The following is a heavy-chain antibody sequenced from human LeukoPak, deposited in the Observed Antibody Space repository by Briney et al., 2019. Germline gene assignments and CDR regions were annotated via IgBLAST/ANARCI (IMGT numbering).Heavy chain of an antibody. D-gene: IGHD1-26*01. J-gene: IGHJ4*02. CDR2: ISGSGGST. V-gene: IGHV3-23*01. Sequence: PGGSLRLSCAASGFTFSSYAMSWVRQAPGKGLEWVSAISGSGGSTYYADSVKGRFTISRDNSKNTLYLQMNSLRAEDTAVYYCAKDRGIVGAEYYLDYWGQGTLVTVSS. CDR3: AKDRGIVGAEYYLDY. CDR1: GFTFSSYA.